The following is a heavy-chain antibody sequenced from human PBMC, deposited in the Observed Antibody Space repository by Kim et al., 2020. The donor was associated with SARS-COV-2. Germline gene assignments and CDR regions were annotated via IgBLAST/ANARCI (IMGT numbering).Heavy chain of an antibody. CDR2: ISYDGSNK. CDR3: ATLTNPRDY. Sequence: GGSLRLSCAASGFTFSSYGMHWVRQAPGKGLEWVAVISYDGSNKYYADSVKGRFTISRDNSKNTLYLQMNSLRAEDTAVYYCATLTNPRDYWGQGTLVTVSS. J-gene: IGHJ4*02. D-gene: IGHD2-2*01. V-gene: IGHV3-30*03. CDR1: GFTFSSYG.